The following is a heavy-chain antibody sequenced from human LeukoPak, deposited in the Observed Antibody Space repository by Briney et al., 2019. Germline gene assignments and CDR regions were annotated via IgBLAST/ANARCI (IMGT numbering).Heavy chain of an antibody. CDR3: ARRPPSGWYDH. CDR2: IYHSGST. D-gene: IGHD6-19*01. V-gene: IGHV4-59*08. CDR1: GGSISSYY. Sequence: SETLSLTCSVSGGSISSYYWSWIRQPPGKGLEWIGYIYHSGSTNYNPSLKSRVTISVDTSKNQFSLKLNSVTAADTAVYYCARRPPSGWYDHWGQGTLVTVSS. J-gene: IGHJ5*02.